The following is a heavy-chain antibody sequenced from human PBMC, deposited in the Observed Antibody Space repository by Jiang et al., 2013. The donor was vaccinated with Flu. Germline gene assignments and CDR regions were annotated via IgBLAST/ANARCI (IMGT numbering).Heavy chain of an antibody. D-gene: IGHD6-19*01. CDR2: IYPSDSNT. V-gene: IGHV5-51*01. J-gene: IGHJ3*02. Sequence: YGAEVKKPGESLKISCKGSGYSFPIYWIGWVRQMPGKGLEWMGSIYPSDSNTRYSPSFQGQVTMLVDKSVFTAYLQWSSLKASDTAMYYCARRSSGWSGKDSFDIWGQGTMVTVSS. CDR1: GYSFPIYW. CDR3: ARRSSGWSGKDSFDI.